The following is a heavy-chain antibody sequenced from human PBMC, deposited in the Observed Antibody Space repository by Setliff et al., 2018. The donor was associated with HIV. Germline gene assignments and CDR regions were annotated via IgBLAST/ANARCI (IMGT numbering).Heavy chain of an antibody. CDR3: ARDSTGWGSGNYDY. J-gene: IGHJ4*02. CDR2: VYTTGST. Sequence: SETLSLTCTVSGGSISSGIYYWIWIRQPAGKGLEWTGHVYTTGSTYYNPSLKSRVTISVDTSKNQFSLKLSSVTAADTAVYYCARDSTGWGSGNYDYWGQGTLVTVSS. V-gene: IGHV4-61*09. CDR1: GGSISSGIYY. D-gene: IGHD3-10*01.